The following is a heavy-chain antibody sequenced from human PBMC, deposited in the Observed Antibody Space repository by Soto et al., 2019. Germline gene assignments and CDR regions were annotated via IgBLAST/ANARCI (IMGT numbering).Heavy chain of an antibody. V-gene: IGHV3-74*01. CDR2: INNDASST. Sequence: EVQLVESGGGLVQPGGSLRLSCAASGFPFNTYWMHWVRQAPGKGLVWVSRINNDASSTSYADSVKGRLTVSRDNAKNTLYLHLYNLRAEDTAVYYCASGGVAGAGTYYNDFWGRGTLVTVSS. J-gene: IGHJ4*02. D-gene: IGHD3-10*01. CDR1: GFPFNTYW. CDR3: ASGGVAGAGTYYNDF.